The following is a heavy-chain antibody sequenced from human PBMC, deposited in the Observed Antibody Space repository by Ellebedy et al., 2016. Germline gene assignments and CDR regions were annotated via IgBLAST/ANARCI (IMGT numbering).Heavy chain of an antibody. Sequence: SETLSLXCTVSGGSISSGAYYWTWIRQPAGKGLEWIGRIYTSGSPIYNPSLKSRVTMSIDTSKNHFSLEVNSVTAADTAVHYCASLTIPGGSDFWGQGTLVTVSS. CDR2: IYTSGSP. D-gene: IGHD3-3*01. V-gene: IGHV4-61*02. CDR3: ASLTIPGGSDF. CDR1: GGSISSGAYY. J-gene: IGHJ4*02.